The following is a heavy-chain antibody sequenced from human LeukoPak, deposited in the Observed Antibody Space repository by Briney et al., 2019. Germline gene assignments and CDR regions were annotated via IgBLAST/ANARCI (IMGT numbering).Heavy chain of an antibody. CDR2: IIPFFGTT. Sequence: SVKVSCKASGGTFSSFAISWVRQAPGQGLEWMGGIIPFFGTTNYAQNFQGRVTFTADESKSTGYMELSSLRSEDTAVYYCARGIVVEPAAIRWFDPWGQGTPVIVSS. CDR3: ARGIVVEPAAIRWFDP. J-gene: IGHJ5*02. D-gene: IGHD2-2*02. CDR1: GGTFSSFA. V-gene: IGHV1-69*13.